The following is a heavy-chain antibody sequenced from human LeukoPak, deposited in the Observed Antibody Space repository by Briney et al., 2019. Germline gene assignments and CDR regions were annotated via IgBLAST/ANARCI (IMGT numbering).Heavy chain of an antibody. CDR3: ARSKEVVPAAIPYNYGMDV. J-gene: IGHJ6*02. D-gene: IGHD2-2*01. Sequence: SETLSLTCAVYGGSFSGYYWSWIRQPPGKGLEWIGEINHSGSTNYNPSLKSRVTISVDTSKNQFSLKLSSVTAADTAVYYCARSKEVVPAAIPYNYGMDVWGQGTTVTVSS. CDR1: GGSFSGYY. V-gene: IGHV4-34*01. CDR2: INHSGST.